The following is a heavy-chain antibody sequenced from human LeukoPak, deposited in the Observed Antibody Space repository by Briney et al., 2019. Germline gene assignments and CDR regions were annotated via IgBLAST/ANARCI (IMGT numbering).Heavy chain of an antibody. CDR3: ARDRGPNWFDP. J-gene: IGHJ5*02. V-gene: IGHV3-30*01. CDR1: GFTFSSYA. CDR2: ISYDGSNK. Sequence: GGSLRLSCAASGFTFSSYAMSWVRQAPGKGLEWVAVISYDGSNKYYADSVKGRFTISRDNSKNTLYLQMNSLRAEDTAVYYCARDRGPNWFDPWGQGTLDTVSS. D-gene: IGHD3-10*01.